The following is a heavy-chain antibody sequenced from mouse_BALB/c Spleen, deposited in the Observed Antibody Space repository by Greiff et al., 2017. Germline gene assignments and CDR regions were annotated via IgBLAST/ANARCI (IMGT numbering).Heavy chain of an antibody. Sequence: VQLQQSGAELARPGASVKLSCKASGYTFTSYWMHWVKQRPGQGLEWIGYINPSTGYTEYNQKFKDKATLTADKSSSTAYMQLSSLTSEDSAVYYCVRGATAPAWFAYWGQGTLVTVSA. CDR3: VRGATAPAWFAY. D-gene: IGHD1-2*01. V-gene: IGHV1-4*01. CDR1: GYTFTSYW. J-gene: IGHJ3*01. CDR2: INPSTGYT.